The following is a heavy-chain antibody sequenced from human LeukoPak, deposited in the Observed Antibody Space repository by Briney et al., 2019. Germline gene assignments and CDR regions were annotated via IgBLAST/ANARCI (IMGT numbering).Heavy chain of an antibody. CDR2: INPNCGGK. CDR1: GYTFTGYY. Sequence: ASVKVSCKASGYTFTGYYMNWVRQAPGQGLEWMGLINPNCGGKNYARRFQGGATKTSETSISTAYMELSRLRSDDTAVYYCARISAAAGIRLDYWGQGTLVTVSS. V-gene: IGHV1-2*02. CDR3: ARISAAAGIRLDY. J-gene: IGHJ4*02. D-gene: IGHD6-13*01.